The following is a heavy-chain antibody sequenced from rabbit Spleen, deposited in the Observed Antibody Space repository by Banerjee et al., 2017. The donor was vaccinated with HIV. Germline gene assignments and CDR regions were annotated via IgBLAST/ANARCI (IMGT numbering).Heavy chain of an antibody. V-gene: IGHV1S7*01. CDR3: ARNYVNVFDP. CDR1: GFDFSNYY. D-gene: IGHD1-1*01. Sequence: QSLEESGGGLVQPGGSLTLSCKASGFDFSNYYMTWVRQAPGKGLEWIGLIEPIFGTTYYANWVNGRFTISSHNAQNTLYLQVKSLTAADTATYFCARNYVNVFDPWGQGTLVTVS. CDR2: IEPIFGTT. J-gene: IGHJ2*01.